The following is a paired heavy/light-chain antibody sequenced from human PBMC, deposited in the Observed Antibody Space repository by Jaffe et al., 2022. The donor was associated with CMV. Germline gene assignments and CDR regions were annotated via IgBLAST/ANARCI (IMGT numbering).Light chain of an antibody. CDR3: AGWDDGLNSRV. CDR1: TSNIGIND. Sequence: QSVLTQPPSASGPPGQRVTISCSGSTSNIGINDVYWYQQLPGTAPKLLIYKNDQRPSGVPDRFSGSKSGTSASLAISGLQSEDEANYYCAGWDDGLNSRVFGGGTKVTVL. V-gene: IGLV1-47*01. J-gene: IGLJ3*02. CDR2: KND.
Heavy chain of an antibody. CDR2: INHKGST. D-gene: IGHD6-13*01. CDR3: ASLHQLRGRGTAVTVFDI. J-gene: IGHJ3*02. Sequence: QVQLQQWGGGLLKPSETLSLTCAVYGGSFNDYYWSWIRQPPGKGLEWFGEINHKGSTTYNPSLKSRVIISIDTSKNHFSLKLSSVTAADTAVYYCASLHQLRGRGTAVTVFDIWGQGTMVTVSS. V-gene: IGHV4-34*01. CDR1: GGSFNDYY.